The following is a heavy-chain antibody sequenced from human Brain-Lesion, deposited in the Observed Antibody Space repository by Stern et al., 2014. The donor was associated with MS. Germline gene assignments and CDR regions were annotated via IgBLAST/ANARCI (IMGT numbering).Heavy chain of an antibody. J-gene: IGHJ6*02. CDR3: ARGRVVPGFQYYATDV. D-gene: IGHD2-2*01. V-gene: IGHV4-61*02. CDR1: GGSISSGGYY. CDR2: IFNSGST. Sequence: VQLVESGPGLVKPSQTLSLSCTVSGGSISSGGYYWSWIRQPAGKGLEWIGRIFNSGSTSYKPSPKRRVTILIGPSKKQVSLRLNSMTAADTAVYYCARGRVVPGFQYYATDVWGQGTTVIVSS.